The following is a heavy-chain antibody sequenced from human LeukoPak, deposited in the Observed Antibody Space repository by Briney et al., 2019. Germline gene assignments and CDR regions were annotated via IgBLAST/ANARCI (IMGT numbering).Heavy chain of an antibody. D-gene: IGHD3-10*01. V-gene: IGHV1-69*01. CDR1: RDTFTRCA. Sequence: GSSVKVSCKASRDTFTRCAFSWVRQAPGQGLEWMGGIIPIDGTANFAQKFQGRVTITADQSPSTAYMELSSLRSEDTAIYYCARDPGAPVRAFDIWGQGTLVTVSS. J-gene: IGHJ3*02. CDR2: IIPIDGTA. CDR3: ARDPGAPVRAFDI.